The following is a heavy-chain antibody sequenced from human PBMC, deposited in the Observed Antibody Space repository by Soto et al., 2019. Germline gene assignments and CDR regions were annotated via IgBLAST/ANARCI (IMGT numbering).Heavy chain of an antibody. D-gene: IGHD5-18*01. V-gene: IGHV3-23*01. CDR3: AKGGYTYGYVGGIFDP. CDR1: GFTFSGYA. CDR2: ISGSGDSA. Sequence: GGSLRLSCAASGFTFSGYAMTWARQTPGKGLEWVSVISGSGDSAYYADSVKGRFTISRDNSKNMIYLQMKSLRAEDTAVFSCAKGGYTYGYVGGIFDPWGQGTLVTVSS. J-gene: IGHJ5*02.